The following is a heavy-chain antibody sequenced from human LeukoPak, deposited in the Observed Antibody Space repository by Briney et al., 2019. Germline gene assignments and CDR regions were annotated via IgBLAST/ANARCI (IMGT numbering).Heavy chain of an antibody. CDR1: GYTFTSYY. D-gene: IGHD3-3*01. J-gene: IGHJ4*02. Sequence: ASVKVSCKASGYTFTSYYMHWVRQAPGQGLEWMGIINPSGGSTSYAQKFQGRVTMTTDTSTSTAYMELRSLRSDDTAVYYCASVRFLEWLSLNYWGQGTLVTVSS. V-gene: IGHV1-46*01. CDR3: ASVRFLEWLSLNY. CDR2: INPSGGST.